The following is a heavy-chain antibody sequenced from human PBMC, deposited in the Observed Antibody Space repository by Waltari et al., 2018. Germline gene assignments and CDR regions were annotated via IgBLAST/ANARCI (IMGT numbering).Heavy chain of an antibody. CDR3: ARAARLWNAVLWHFDV. Sequence: QVHLVQSGAEVKKPGASVKVSCQAAGYIFTDYGITWVRQAPGQGLECLGWISGFNGHPNYAQNLQGRVTMTTDTSTSTAYMELRSLRSDDTAVYYCARAARLWNAVLWHFDVWGRGTLVTVSS. CDR1: GYIFTDYG. J-gene: IGHJ2*01. D-gene: IGHD2-21*01. CDR2: ISGFNGHP. V-gene: IGHV1-18*01.